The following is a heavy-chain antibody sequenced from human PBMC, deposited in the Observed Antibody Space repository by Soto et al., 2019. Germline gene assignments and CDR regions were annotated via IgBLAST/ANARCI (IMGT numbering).Heavy chain of an antibody. CDR2: IYHSGST. J-gene: IGHJ5*02. CDR3: ARGTAAHNWFDP. CDR1: GGSISSGGYS. D-gene: IGHD6-6*01. V-gene: IGHV4-30-2*01. Sequence: SETLSLTCAVSGGSISSGGYSWSWIRQPPGKGLEWIGYIYHSGSTYYNPSLKSRVTISVDRSKNQFSLKLSSVTAADTAVYYCARGTAAHNWFDPWGQGTLVTVSS.